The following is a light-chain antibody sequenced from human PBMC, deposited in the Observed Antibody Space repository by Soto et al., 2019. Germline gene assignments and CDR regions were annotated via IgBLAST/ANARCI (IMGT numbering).Light chain of an antibody. J-gene: IGKJ1*01. CDR1: QNILRT. CDR2: GAS. V-gene: IGKV3D-15*01. CDR3: HQYNNWPPWT. Sequence: VMTQSPVTLSVSPGETATLSCKASQNILRTLAWYQQKPGQPPRLLIYGASTRVTGIPARFIGNGSGTEFTLTISSLQSEDFAVYYCHQYNNWPPWTFGQGTKVEV.